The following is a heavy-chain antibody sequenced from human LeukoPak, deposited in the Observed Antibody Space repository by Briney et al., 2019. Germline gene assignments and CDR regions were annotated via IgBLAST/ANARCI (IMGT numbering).Heavy chain of an antibody. CDR3: ARDKGLLWFGEEYYYYGMDV. D-gene: IGHD3-10*01. CDR1: GYTFTTYG. Sequence: ASVKVSCKTSGYTFTTYGISWVRQAPGQGLEWMGWISGDNGNTNYAQQFQGRVTMTTDTSTSTAYMELRSLRSDDTAVYYCARDKGLLWFGEEYYYYGMDVWGQGTTVTVSS. V-gene: IGHV1-18*01. CDR2: ISGDNGNT. J-gene: IGHJ6*02.